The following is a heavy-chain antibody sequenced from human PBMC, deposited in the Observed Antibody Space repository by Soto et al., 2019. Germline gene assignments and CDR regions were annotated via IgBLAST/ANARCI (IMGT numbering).Heavy chain of an antibody. V-gene: IGHV3-23*01. D-gene: IGHD6-19*01. J-gene: IGHJ4*02. Sequence: XLSFASSEFSCRTYAMCWVRQAPEAGLEGVAGMSNSYDLTYYADAVKGRFTISRDNSENTLYLQMSSLRAEDAAIYYCAKDAARSNGWYYFDYWGQGTLVTVYS. CDR2: MSNSYDLT. CDR3: AKDAARSNGWYYFDY. CDR1: EFSCRTYA.